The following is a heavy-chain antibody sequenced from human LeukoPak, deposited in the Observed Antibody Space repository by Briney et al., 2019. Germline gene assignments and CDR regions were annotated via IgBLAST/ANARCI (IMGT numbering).Heavy chain of an antibody. V-gene: IGHV1-69*02. J-gene: IGHJ5*02. Sequence: SVKVSCKASGGTFSSYTISWVRQAPGQGLEWMGRIIPILGIANYAQKFQGRVTITADKSTSTAYMELSSLRSEDTAVYYCARAPPLPPNWFDPWGQGTLVTVSS. CDR2: IIPILGIA. CDR3: ARAPPLPPNWFDP. CDR1: GGTFSSYT.